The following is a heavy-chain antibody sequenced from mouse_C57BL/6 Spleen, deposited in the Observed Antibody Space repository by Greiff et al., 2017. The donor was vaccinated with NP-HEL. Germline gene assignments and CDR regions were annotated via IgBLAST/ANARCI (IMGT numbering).Heavy chain of an antibody. CDR2: ISDGGSYT. Sequence: EVQGVESGGGLVKPGGSLKLSCAASGFTFSSYAMSWVRQTPEKRLEWVATISDGGSYTYYPDNVKGRFTISRDNAKNNLYLQMSHLKSEDTAMYYCARDKADYDPIDYAMDYWGQGTSVTVSS. CDR1: GFTFSSYA. D-gene: IGHD2-4*01. J-gene: IGHJ4*01. V-gene: IGHV5-4*01. CDR3: ARDKADYDPIDYAMDY.